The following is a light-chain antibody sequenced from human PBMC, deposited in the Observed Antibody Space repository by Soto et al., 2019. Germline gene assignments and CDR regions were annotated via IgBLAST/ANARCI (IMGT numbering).Light chain of an antibody. J-gene: IGKJ2*01. CDR2: GAS. CDR3: QHRWNSAYV. CDR1: QSVSSSY. V-gene: IGKV3-20*01. Sequence: EIVLTQSPGTLSLSPGERATLSCRASQSVSSSYLAWYQQKPGQAPRLLIYGASSRATGVPDRFSGSGSGTDFTSTISILEPEDFAVYYCQHRWNSAYVFGHGTKLEI.